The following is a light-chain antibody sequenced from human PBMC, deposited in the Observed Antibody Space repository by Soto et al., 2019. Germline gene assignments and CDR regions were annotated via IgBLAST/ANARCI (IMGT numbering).Light chain of an antibody. Sequence: EIVLTQSPDTLSLSPGERATLSCRASQSISTNLAWYQQKRGQAPRLLIYDASNRATGTPARFSGSGSGTDFTLTISSLEPEDFAVYYCQQRSNWPPLTFGGGTKVEIK. CDR1: QSISTN. CDR3: QQRSNWPPLT. CDR2: DAS. V-gene: IGKV3-11*01. J-gene: IGKJ4*01.